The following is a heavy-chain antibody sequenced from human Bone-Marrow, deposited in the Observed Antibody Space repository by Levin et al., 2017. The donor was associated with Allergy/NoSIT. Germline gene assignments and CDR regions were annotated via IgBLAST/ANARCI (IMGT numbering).Heavy chain of an antibody. V-gene: IGHV3-7*01. J-gene: IGHJ3*02. CDR3: ARAEARVDAFGI. CDR2: INQDGSET. CDR1: TFTFNDYW. Sequence: GESLKISCAASTFTFNDYWMSWVRQAPGKGLEWVANINQDGSETYYADSVKGRFAISRDTAENSLYLQMNSLRVEDTAVYFCARAEARVDAFGIWGQGTFIPVSS.